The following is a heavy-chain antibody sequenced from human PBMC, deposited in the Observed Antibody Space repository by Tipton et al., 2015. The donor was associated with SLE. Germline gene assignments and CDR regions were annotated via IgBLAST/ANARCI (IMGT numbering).Heavy chain of an antibody. D-gene: IGHD1-26*01. CDR3: ARQWGSLDY. V-gene: IGHV4-39*07. CDR2: IYSTGTT. CDR1: GDSITNLNDF. J-gene: IGHJ4*02. Sequence: TLSLTCTVSGDSITNLNDFWGWIRQPPGKGLEWIGSIYSTGTTYYNASFKDRVTMSIDTSTNQFSLRLASVTAADTAVYYCARQWGSLDYWGQGTLVTVSS.